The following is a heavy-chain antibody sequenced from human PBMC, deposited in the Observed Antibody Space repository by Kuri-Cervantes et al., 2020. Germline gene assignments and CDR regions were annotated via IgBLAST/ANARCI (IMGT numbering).Heavy chain of an antibody. V-gene: IGHV1-3*01. Sequence: ASVKVSCKASGYTFTSYAMHWVRQAPGQRLEWMGWINAGNGNTKYSQKFEGRVTITRDTSASAAYMELSSLRSEDTAVYYCARGLSIAARLSIGYWGQGTLVTVSS. CDR3: ARGLSIAARLSIGY. CDR1: GYTFTSYA. CDR2: INAGNGNT. D-gene: IGHD6-6*01. J-gene: IGHJ4*02.